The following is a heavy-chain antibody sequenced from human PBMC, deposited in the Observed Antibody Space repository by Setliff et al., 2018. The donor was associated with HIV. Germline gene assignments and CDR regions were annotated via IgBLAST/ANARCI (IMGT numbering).Heavy chain of an antibody. J-gene: IGHJ4*02. Sequence: SETLSLTCAFYGGFFSGDYWTWIRQPPGKGLEWIGEISHRGSTNYNPSLKSRVTISVDTSKNQFSLKLSSVTAADTAVYYCARDRGGGYNNLDYWGQGTLVTSPQ. D-gene: IGHD5-12*01. CDR2: ISHRGST. CDR1: GGFFSGDY. V-gene: IGHV4-34*01. CDR3: ARDRGGGYNNLDY.